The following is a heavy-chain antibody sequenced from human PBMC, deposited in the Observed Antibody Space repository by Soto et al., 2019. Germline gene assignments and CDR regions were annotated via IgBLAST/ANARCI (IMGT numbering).Heavy chain of an antibody. CDR3: ATCPSTSCTSPSQMAD. V-gene: IGHV1-8*01. CDR2: MNPNSGNT. CDR1: GYTFTSYD. Sequence: QVQLVQSGAEVKKPGASVKVSCKASGYTFTSYDINWVRQATGRGLEWMVWMNPNSGNTGYAQKFQGRVTMARNTSLGTAYMELSSLRSEDTAVYYWATCPSTSCTSPSQMADWGQATLVPVSS. J-gene: IGHJ4*02. D-gene: IGHD2-8*01.